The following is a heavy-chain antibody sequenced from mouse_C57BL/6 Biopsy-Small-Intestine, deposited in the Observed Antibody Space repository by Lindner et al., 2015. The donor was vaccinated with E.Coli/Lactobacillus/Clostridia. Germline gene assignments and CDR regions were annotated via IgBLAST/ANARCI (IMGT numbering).Heavy chain of an antibody. Sequence: SVKVSCKASGYTFTSYAMHWVRQAPGQRLEWMGWINAGNGNTKYSQKFQGRVTITRDTSVSTAYMELSSLRSEDTAVYYCARDVWELDAFDIWGQGTMVTVSS. CDR1: GYTFTSYA. CDR3: ARDVWELDAFDI. D-gene: IGHD2-3*01. CDR2: INAGNGNT. J-gene: IGHJ3*01. V-gene: IGHV1-84*02.